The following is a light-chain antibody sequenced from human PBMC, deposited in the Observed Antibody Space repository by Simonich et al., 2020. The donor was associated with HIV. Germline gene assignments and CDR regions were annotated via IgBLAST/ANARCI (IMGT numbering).Light chain of an antibody. CDR3: HQYNKWPPGFT. V-gene: IGKV3-15*01. CDR2: GAS. J-gene: IGKJ3*01. CDR1: QSVSSN. Sequence: EIVLTQSPGTLSLSPGERATLSCRSSQSVSSNFLAWYQQKPGQAPRLLIYGASTRATGIPARFSGSESGTELTLTISSLQSEDLAVYYCHQYNKWPPGFTFGPGTKVDIK.